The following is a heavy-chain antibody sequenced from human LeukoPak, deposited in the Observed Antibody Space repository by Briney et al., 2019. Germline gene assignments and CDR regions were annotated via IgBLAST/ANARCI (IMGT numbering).Heavy chain of an antibody. Sequence: SETLSLTCTVSGGSISSYYWSWIRQPPGKGLEWIGYIYYSGSTNYNPSLKSRVTISVDTSKNQFSLKLSSVTAADTAVYYCARDGGYSSSWYSRYYYYYGMDVWGQGTLVTVSS. CDR2: IYYSGST. CDR3: ARDGGYSSSWYSRYYYYYGMDV. J-gene: IGHJ6*02. D-gene: IGHD6-13*01. CDR1: GGSISSYY. V-gene: IGHV4-59*01.